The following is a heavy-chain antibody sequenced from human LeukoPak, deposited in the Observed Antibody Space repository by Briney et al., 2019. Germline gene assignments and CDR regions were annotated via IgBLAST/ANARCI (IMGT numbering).Heavy chain of an antibody. J-gene: IGHJ4*02. V-gene: IGHV1-8*01. CDR3: ARGRVYGSGSYYIF. CDR1: GYTFTSYD. Sequence: GASVKVSCKASGYTFTSYDISWVRQATGQGLEWMGWMNPNSGNTGYAQKFQGRVTMTRNTSISTAYMELSSLRSEDTAVYYCARGRVYGSGSYYIFWGQGTLVTVSS. CDR2: MNPNSGNT. D-gene: IGHD3-10*01.